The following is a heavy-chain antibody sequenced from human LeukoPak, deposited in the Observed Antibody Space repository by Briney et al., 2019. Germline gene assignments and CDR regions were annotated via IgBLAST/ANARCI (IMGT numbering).Heavy chain of an antibody. CDR2: ISGNGGTT. Sequence: GGSLRLSCAASGFTFSSFAMSWARQVPGKGLEWVSGISGNGGTTHHADSVKGRFTISRDNSKNTLYLQMNSLRGENTAVYYCAKWKYGSDFGYFDYWGQGTLVTVSS. CDR1: GFTFSSFA. D-gene: IGHD3-10*01. J-gene: IGHJ4*02. CDR3: AKWKYGSDFGYFDY. V-gene: IGHV3-23*01.